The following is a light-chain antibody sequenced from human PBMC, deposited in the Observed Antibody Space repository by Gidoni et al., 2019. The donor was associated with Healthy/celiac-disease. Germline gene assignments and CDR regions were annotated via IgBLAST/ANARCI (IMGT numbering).Light chain of an antibody. CDR2: GNN. CDR1: SSNIGSNT. J-gene: IGLJ2*01. CDR3: AAWDDSLNGPVV. Sequence: SLLTQPPSASVTPGQRVTISCSGSSSNIGSNTVNWYQQLPGTAPKLLIYGNNQRPSGVPDRFSGSKSGTSASLAISGLQSEDEADYYCAAWDDSLNGPVVFGGGTKLTVL. V-gene: IGLV1-44*01.